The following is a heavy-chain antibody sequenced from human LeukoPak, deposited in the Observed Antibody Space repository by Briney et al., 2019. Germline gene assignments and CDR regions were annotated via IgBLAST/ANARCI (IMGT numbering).Heavy chain of an antibody. J-gene: IGHJ4*02. CDR2: ISGSGGST. V-gene: IGHV3-23*01. Sequence: GGSLRLSXAASGFTFSSYAMSSVRQAPGKGLEWLSAISGSGGSTYYADSVKGRFTISRDNSKNTLYLQMNSQRAEDTAVYYCAKDPPGFITMSLWGQGTLVTVSS. CDR1: GFTFSSYA. D-gene: IGHD3-22*01. CDR3: AKDPPGFITMSL.